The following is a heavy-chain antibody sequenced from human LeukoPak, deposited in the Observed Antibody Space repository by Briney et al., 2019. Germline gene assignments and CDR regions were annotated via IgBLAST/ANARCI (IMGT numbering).Heavy chain of an antibody. CDR1: GGSFSGYY. V-gene: IGHV4-34*01. Sequence: PSETLSLTCGVYGGSFSGYYWSWIRKPPGKGLEWIGEINHSGSTNYNASLKSRVTISVDTSKNQFSLKVNSVTAADTAVYYCARVGSRWLVLGRYYMDVWGKGTTVTVSS. J-gene: IGHJ6*03. CDR2: INHSGST. D-gene: IGHD6-19*01. CDR3: ARVGSRWLVLGRYYMDV.